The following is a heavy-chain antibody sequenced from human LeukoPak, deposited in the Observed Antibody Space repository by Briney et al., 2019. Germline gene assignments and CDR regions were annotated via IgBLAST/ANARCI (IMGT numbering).Heavy chain of an antibody. J-gene: IGHJ6*02. D-gene: IGHD3-10*01. CDR2: ISAYNGNT. Sequence: ASVKVSCKASGYTFTSYGISWVRQAPGQGLEWMGWISAYNGNTNYAQKLQGRVTMTTDTSTSTAYMELRSLRSDDTAVYYCARGILWFGEFRDYYYGMDVWGQGTTVTVSS. CDR3: ARGILWFGEFRDYYYGMDV. V-gene: IGHV1-18*01. CDR1: GYTFTSYG.